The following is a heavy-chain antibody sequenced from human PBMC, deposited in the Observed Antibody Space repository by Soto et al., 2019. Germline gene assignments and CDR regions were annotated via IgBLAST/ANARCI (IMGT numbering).Heavy chain of an antibody. V-gene: IGHV3-23*01. D-gene: IGHD2-21*01. CDR2: ISENGGSRGGT. CDR3: ASAKAVVIAPLGI. CDR1: GFTFNNSA. J-gene: IGHJ3*02. Sequence: SGGSLRLSCAASGFTFNNSAMTWVRQAPGQGLEWVASISENGGSRGGTYYADSVKGRFTISRDNSENTLYLQVDSLTGADTAVYYCASAKAVVIAPLGIWGQGALVTVSS.